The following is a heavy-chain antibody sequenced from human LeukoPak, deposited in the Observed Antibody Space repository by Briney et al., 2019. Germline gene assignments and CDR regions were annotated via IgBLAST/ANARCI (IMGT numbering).Heavy chain of an antibody. J-gene: IGHJ6*02. V-gene: IGHV4-59*12. Sequence: SETLSLTCTVSGGSISSYYWSWIRQPPGKGLEWIGYIYYSGSTNYNPSLKSRVTISVDTSKNQFSLKLSSVTAADTAVYYCAGIAAAGWSYYYYYGMDVWGQGTTVTVSS. CDR2: IYYSGST. CDR3: AGIAAAGWSYYYYYGMDV. CDR1: GGSISSYY. D-gene: IGHD6-13*01.